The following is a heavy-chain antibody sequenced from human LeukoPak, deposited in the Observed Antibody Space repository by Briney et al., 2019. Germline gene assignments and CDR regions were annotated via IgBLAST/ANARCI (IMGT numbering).Heavy chain of an antibody. D-gene: IGHD6-13*01. CDR2: ISSSSSYI. CDR1: GFTFSSYS. Sequence: GGSLRLSCAASGFTFSSYSMNWVRQAPGKGLEWVSSISSSSSYIYYADSVKGRFTISRDNAKNSLYLQMNSLRAEDTAVYYCARMAAAGTRWFDPWGQGTLVTVSS. J-gene: IGHJ5*02. V-gene: IGHV3-21*04. CDR3: ARMAAAGTRWFDP.